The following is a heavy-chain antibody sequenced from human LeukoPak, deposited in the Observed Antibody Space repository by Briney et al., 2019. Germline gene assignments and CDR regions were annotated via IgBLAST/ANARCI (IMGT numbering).Heavy chain of an antibody. CDR3: AKDPDTYSYGYGPYWYFDL. Sequence: GGSLRLSCAASGFTFRNYWMSWVRQAPGKGLEWVANVKQDGSEKYYVDSVRGRFTISRDNTKNSLYLQMNSLRAEDTALYYCAKDPDTYSYGYGPYWYFDLWGRGTLVTVSS. D-gene: IGHD5-18*01. CDR2: VKQDGSEK. CDR1: GFTFRNYW. V-gene: IGHV3-7*01. J-gene: IGHJ2*01.